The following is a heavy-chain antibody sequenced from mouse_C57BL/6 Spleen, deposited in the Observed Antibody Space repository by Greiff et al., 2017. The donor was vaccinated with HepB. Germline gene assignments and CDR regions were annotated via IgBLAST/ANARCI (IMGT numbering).Heavy chain of an antibody. V-gene: IGHV1-64*01. J-gene: IGHJ4*01. Sequence: QVQLQQPGAELVKPGASVKLSCKASGYTFTSYWMHWVKQRPGQGLEWIGMIHPNSGSTNYNEKFKSKATLTVDKSSSTAYMQLSSLTSEDSAVYYCERGGYYDAMDYWGQGTSVTVSS. CDR2: IHPNSGST. CDR3: ERGGYYDAMDY. D-gene: IGHD2-14*01. CDR1: GYTFTSYW.